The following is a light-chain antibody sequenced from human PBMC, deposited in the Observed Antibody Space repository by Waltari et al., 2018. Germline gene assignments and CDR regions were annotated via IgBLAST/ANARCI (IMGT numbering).Light chain of an antibody. V-gene: IGKV3-15*01. J-gene: IGKJ2*01. Sequence: EIVMTQSPATLSVSPGEGATLSCRASQSVSSNLAWYQHKPGQAPGLLIYGASTRATGIPARLSGSGSGTEFTLTISSLQSEDFAFYYCQQYNNWPPEDTFGQGTKLEIK. CDR3: QQYNNWPPEDT. CDR2: GAS. CDR1: QSVSSN.